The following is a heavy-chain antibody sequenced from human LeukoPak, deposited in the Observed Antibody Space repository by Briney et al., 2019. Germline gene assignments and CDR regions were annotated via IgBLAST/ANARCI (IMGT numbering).Heavy chain of an antibody. Sequence: GGSLRLSCVGSGFTFNSYWMSWVRQAPGKGLEWVANIKQDGSEKYYLDSLEGRFTISRDNAKNSVYLQINWLRAEDSGVYYCARRGTIAVPVFWFDPWGQGSLVIVSS. CDR2: IKQDGSEK. CDR1: GFTFNSYW. V-gene: IGHV3-7*01. CDR3: ARRGTIAVPVFWFDP. D-gene: IGHD6-19*01. J-gene: IGHJ5*02.